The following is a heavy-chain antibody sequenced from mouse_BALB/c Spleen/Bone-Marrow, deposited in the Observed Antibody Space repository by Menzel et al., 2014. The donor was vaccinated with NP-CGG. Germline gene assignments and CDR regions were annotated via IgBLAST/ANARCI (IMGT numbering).Heavy chain of an antibody. CDR1: GFNIKDTY. CDR2: IDPANGNT. CDR3: ASYYYGSSRFAY. V-gene: IGHV14-3*02. D-gene: IGHD1-1*01. Sequence: VQLQQSGAELVKPGASVKLSCTASGFNIKDTYMHWVKQRPEQGLEWIGRIDPANGNTKYDPKFQGKATITADTSSNTASLQLSSLSSEDTAVYYCASYYYGSSRFAYWGQGTLVTVSA. J-gene: IGHJ3*01.